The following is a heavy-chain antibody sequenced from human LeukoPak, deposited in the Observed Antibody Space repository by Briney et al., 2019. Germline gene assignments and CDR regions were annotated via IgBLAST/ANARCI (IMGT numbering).Heavy chain of an antibody. D-gene: IGHD6-6*01. Sequence: GGSLRLSCAASGFSLSGSAMHWVRQASGKGLEWVGRIRSKAHSYATAYAASVKGRSTISRDDSKNTAYLQMNSLKTEDTAVYYCTRLSSWETEGIVARPEDFDYWGQGSLVTVSS. CDR2: IRSKAHSYAT. CDR1: GFSLSGSA. CDR3: TRLSSWETEGIVARPEDFDY. V-gene: IGHV3-73*01. J-gene: IGHJ4*02.